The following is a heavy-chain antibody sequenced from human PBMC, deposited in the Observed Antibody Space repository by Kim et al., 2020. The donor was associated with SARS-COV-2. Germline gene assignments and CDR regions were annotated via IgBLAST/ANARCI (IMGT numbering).Heavy chain of an antibody. CDR3: ARDLGGDPHYDFWSGYYAVGKVRYMDV. Sequence: GGSLRLSCAASGFTFDDYGMCWVRQAPGKGLEWVSGINWNGGSTGYADSVKGRFTISRDNAKNSLYLQMNSLRAEDTALYHCARDLGGDPHYDFWSGYYAVGKVRYMDVWGKGTTVTVSS. J-gene: IGHJ6*03. CDR1: GFTFDDYG. CDR2: INWNGGST. V-gene: IGHV3-20*01. D-gene: IGHD3-3*01.